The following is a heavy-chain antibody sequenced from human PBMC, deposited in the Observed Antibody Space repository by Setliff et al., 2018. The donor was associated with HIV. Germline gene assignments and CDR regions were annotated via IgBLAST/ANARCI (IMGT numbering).Heavy chain of an antibody. D-gene: IGHD1-1*01. CDR2: FYTSGST. J-gene: IGHJ4*02. CDR1: GGSFTTYY. CDR3: ARRPPLTTGREYYFDF. Sequence: ETLSLTCTVSGGSFTTYYWSWLRQPPGKELEWIGYFYTSGSTNYNPSLKSRVTISIDTSKNQFSLKLNAVTAADTAVYYCARRPPLTTGREYYFDFWGQGTLVTISS. V-gene: IGHV4-4*09.